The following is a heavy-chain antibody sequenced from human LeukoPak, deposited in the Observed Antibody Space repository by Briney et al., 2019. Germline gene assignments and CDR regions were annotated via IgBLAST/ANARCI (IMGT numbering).Heavy chain of an antibody. J-gene: IGHJ5*02. D-gene: IGHD1-1*01. V-gene: IGHV4-34*01. CDR2: INHSGST. CDR3: ARGRTRFDP. CDR1: GGSFSGYY. Sequence: SETLSLTCAVCGGSFSGYYWSWIRQPPGKGLEWIGEINHSGSTNYNPSLKSRVTISVDTSKNQFSLKLSSVTAADTAVYYCARGRTRFDPWGQGTLVTVSS.